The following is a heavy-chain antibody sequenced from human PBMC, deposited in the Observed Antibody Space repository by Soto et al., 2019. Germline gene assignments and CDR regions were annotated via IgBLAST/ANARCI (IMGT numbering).Heavy chain of an antibody. CDR2: ISYDGSNK. CDR3: ARDNSPRITMVRGVINTQKQEAGAPDY. Sequence: GGSLRLSCAASGFTFSSYAMHWVRQAPGKGLEWVAVISYDGSNKYYADSVKGRFTISRDNSKNTLYLQMNSLRAEDTAVYYCARDNSPRITMVRGVINTQKQEAGAPDYWGQGTLVTVSS. D-gene: IGHD3-10*01. CDR1: GFTFSSYA. V-gene: IGHV3-30-3*01. J-gene: IGHJ4*02.